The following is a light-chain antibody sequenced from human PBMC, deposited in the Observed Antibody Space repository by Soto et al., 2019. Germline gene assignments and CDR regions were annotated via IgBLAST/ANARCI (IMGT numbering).Light chain of an antibody. CDR2: GNS. J-gene: IGLJ3*02. V-gene: IGLV1-40*01. Sequence: QSVLTQPPSVSGAPGQRVTISCTGSSSNIGAGYDVHWYQQLPGTAPKLLISGNSNRPSGVPDRFSCSKSGTSASLAITGLQAADEDDYYCQSYDSSLSGWVFGGGTKLTVL. CDR3: QSYDSSLSGWV. CDR1: SSNIGAGYD.